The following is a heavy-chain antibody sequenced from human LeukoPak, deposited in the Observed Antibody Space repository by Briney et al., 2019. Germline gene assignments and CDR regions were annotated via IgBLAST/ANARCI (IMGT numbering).Heavy chain of an antibody. D-gene: IGHD2-2*02. J-gene: IGHJ4*02. V-gene: IGHV1-69*05. CDR2: IIPIFGTA. CDR3: ASSLCSSTSCYRGEDYFDY. CDR1: GGTFSSYA. Sequence: GSSVKVSCKASGGTFSSYAISWVRQAPGQGLERMGGIIPIFGTANYAQKFQGRVTITTDESTSTAYMELSSLRSEDTAVYYCASSLCSSTSCYRGEDYFDYWGQGTLVTVSS.